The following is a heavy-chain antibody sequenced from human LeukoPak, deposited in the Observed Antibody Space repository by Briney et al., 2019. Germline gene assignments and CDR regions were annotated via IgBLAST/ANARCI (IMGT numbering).Heavy chain of an antibody. CDR1: GFSVISNY. J-gene: IGHJ4*02. CDR2: IYRGGST. Sequence: GGSLRLSCAASGFSVISNYMNWVRQSPGRGLELVSVIYRGGSTYYPDSVKGRFTISRDSSTNTLHLEMNSLRAEDTAVYYCARGWIQPWSWGQGTLVTVSS. D-gene: IGHD5-18*01. CDR3: ARGWIQPWS. V-gene: IGHV3-53*01.